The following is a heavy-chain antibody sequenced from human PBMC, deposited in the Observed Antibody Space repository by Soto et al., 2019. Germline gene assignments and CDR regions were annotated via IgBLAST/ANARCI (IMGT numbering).Heavy chain of an antibody. CDR2: IYYIGNT. CDR3: AREDRVARGTVAFDI. J-gene: IGHJ3*02. D-gene: IGHD3-16*01. Sequence: TSETLSLTCTVSGDSISSYYWSWIRQPPGKGLEWIGYIYYIGNTNYNPSLKSRVTISVDKSKNQLSLRLSSVTAADTAVYYCAREDRVARGTVAFDIWGQGTRVTVSS. V-gene: IGHV4-59*01. CDR1: GDSISSYY.